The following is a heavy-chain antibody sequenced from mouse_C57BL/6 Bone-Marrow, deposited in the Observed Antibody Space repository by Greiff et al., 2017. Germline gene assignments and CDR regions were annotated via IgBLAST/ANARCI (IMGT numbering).Heavy chain of an antibody. CDR3: ATYYDLGFAY. Sequence: VQLQESGAELARPGASVKLSCKASGYTFTSYGISWVKQRTGQGLEWIGEIYPRSGNTYYNEKFKGKATLTADKSSSTAYMELRSLTSEDSAVYFCATYYDLGFAYWGQGTLVTVSA. CDR1: GYTFTSYG. CDR2: IYPRSGNT. D-gene: IGHD2-10*01. V-gene: IGHV1-81*01. J-gene: IGHJ3*01.